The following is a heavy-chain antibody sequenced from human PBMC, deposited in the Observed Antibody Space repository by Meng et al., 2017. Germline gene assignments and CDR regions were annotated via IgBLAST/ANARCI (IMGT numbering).Heavy chain of an antibody. Sequence: GGSLRLSCAASGFTFSSYEMNWVRQAPGKGLEWVSYISSSGSTIYYADSVKGRFTISRDNAKNSLYLQMNSLRAEDTAVYYCARSLSGGDTYYYGMDVWGQGTTVTVSS. CDR2: ISSSGSTI. CDR3: ARSLSGGDTYYYGMDV. J-gene: IGHJ6*02. CDR1: GFTFSSYE. D-gene: IGHD2-21*02. V-gene: IGHV3-48*03.